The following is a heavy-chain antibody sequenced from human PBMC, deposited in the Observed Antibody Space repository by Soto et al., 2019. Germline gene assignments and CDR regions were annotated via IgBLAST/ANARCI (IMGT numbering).Heavy chain of an antibody. CDR3: ARDYMVRGVMRWFDP. Sequence: QVQLQESGPGLVKPSGTLSLTCAVSGGSISSSNWWSWVRQPPGKGLGWIGEIYHSGSTNYNPSLKSRVTISVDKSKNQCSLQLSSVTAADTAVYYCARDYMVRGVMRWFDPWGQGTLVTVSS. CDR2: IYHSGST. V-gene: IGHV4-4*02. J-gene: IGHJ5*02. D-gene: IGHD3-10*01. CDR1: GGSISSSNW.